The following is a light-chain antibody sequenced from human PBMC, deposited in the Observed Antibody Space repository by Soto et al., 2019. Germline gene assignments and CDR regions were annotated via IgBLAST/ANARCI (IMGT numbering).Light chain of an antibody. CDR2: EVS. CDR1: SSDVGGYNY. Sequence: QSALTQPASVSGSPGQSITISCTGTSSDVGGYNYVSWYQQHPGKAPKLMIYEVSHRPSGVSNRFSGSKSGNTASLTISGLQAEDEADYYCSSYTSSGTYVFGTGTKVT. CDR3: SSYTSSGTYV. V-gene: IGLV2-14*01. J-gene: IGLJ1*01.